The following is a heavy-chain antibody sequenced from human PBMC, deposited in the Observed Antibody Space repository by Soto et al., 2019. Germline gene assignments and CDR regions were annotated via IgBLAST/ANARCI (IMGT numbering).Heavy chain of an antibody. D-gene: IGHD1-26*01. CDR2: IYYSGST. CDR1: GGSISSYY. CDR3: ARIVGATLRHNWFDP. V-gene: IGHV4-59*01. Sequence: PSETLSLTCTVSGGSISSYYWSWIRQPPGKGLEWIGYIYYSGSTNYNPSLKSRVTISVDTSKNQFSLKLSSVTAADTAVYYCARIVGATLRHNWFDPWGQGTLVTVSS. J-gene: IGHJ5*02.